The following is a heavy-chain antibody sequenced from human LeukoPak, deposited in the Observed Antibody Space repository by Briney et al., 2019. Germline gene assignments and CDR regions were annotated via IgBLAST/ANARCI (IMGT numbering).Heavy chain of an antibody. Sequence: SETLSLTCTVSGGSISSYYWSWIRQPPGKGLEWIGYIYYSGSTNYNPSLKSRVTISVDTSKNQFSLKLSSVTAADTAVYYCARGMRGSSWSQYYYYMDVWGKGTTVTISS. V-gene: IGHV4-59*01. CDR3: ARGMRGSSWSQYYYYMDV. J-gene: IGHJ6*03. D-gene: IGHD6-13*01. CDR1: GGSISSYY. CDR2: IYYSGST.